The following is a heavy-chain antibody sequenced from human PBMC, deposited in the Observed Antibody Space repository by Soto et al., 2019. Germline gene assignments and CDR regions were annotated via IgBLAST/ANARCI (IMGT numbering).Heavy chain of an antibody. CDR2: IYPGDSET. CDR3: ARLGFPGAIYFDS. J-gene: IGHJ4*02. V-gene: IGHV5-51*01. CDR1: GYNFTTFW. Sequence: EGSLKISCNGSGYNFTTFWIGWVRQMPGKGLEWMGIIYPGDSETKYSPDFEGQVTISADRSTNTAYLQWRSLRASDTAMYYCARLGFPGAIYFDSWGLGTLVTVSS.